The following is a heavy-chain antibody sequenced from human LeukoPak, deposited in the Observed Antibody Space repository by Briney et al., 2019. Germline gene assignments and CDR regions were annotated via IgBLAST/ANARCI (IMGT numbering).Heavy chain of an antibody. V-gene: IGHV4-61*02. CDR3: ARGGYDFWSGYGPVDY. CDR2: IYTSGST. J-gene: IGHJ4*02. CDR1: GGSISSGSYY. D-gene: IGHD3-3*01. Sequence: SQTLSLTCTVSGGSISSGSYYWSWIRQPAGKGLEWIGRIYTSGSTNYNPSLKSRVTISVDTSKNQFSLKLSSVTAADTAVYYCARGGYDFWSGYGPVDYWGQGTLVSVSS.